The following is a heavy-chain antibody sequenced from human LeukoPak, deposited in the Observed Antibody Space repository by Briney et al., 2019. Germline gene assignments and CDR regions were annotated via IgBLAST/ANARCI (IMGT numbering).Heavy chain of an antibody. D-gene: IGHD3-3*01. CDR3: ARGAYDFWSGSDYYGMDV. V-gene: IGHV4-30-2*01. J-gene: IGHJ6*02. CDR2: IYHSGST. CDR1: GGSISSGGYS. Sequence: SQTLSLTCDVSGGSISSGGYSWSWIRQPPGKGLEWIGYIYHSGSTYYNPSLKSRVTISVDRSKNQFSLKLTSVTAADTAVYYCARGAYDFWSGSDYYGMDVWGQGTTVTVSS.